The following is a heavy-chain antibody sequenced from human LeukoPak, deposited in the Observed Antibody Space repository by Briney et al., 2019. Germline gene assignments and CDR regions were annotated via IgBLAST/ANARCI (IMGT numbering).Heavy chain of an antibody. CDR2: IDSSGSDI. D-gene: IGHD3-22*01. Sequence: GGSLRLSCAASGFSFSNFQMNRVRQAPGKGLEWISFIDSSGSDIYYADSVKGRFTISRDNAKNSLFLQMNSLRDEDAAVCYCARDFYDRTGYDYWGQGTLVTVSS. V-gene: IGHV3-48*03. CDR1: GFSFSNFQ. J-gene: IGHJ4*02. CDR3: ARDFYDRTGYDY.